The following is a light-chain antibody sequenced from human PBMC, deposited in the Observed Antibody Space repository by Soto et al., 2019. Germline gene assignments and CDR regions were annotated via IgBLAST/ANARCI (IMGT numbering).Light chain of an antibody. CDR3: QQRGSSTLT. Sequence: EIVLTQSPDTLSLSPGERATLSCRASQSVSSYLAWYQQKPCQAPRLLIFDGSNRDTGIPARFSGSGSGTDFTLTISSLEPEEFALYYCQQRGSSTLTFGGVNKVEIK. CDR1: QSVSSY. CDR2: DGS. J-gene: IGKJ4*02. V-gene: IGKV3-11*01.